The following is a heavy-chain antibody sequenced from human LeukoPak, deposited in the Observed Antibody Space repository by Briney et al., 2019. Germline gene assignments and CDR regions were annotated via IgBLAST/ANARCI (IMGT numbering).Heavy chain of an antibody. CDR3: AKGRSGPDY. J-gene: IGHJ4*02. CDR1: GFTFSSYG. CDR2: ISYDGSNK. D-gene: IGHD2-15*01. Sequence: PGGSLRLSCAASGFTFSSYGTHWVRQAPGKGLEWVAVISYDGSNKYYADSVKGRFTISRDNSKNTLYLQMNSPRAEDTAVYYCAKGRSGPDYWGQGTLVTVSS. V-gene: IGHV3-30*18.